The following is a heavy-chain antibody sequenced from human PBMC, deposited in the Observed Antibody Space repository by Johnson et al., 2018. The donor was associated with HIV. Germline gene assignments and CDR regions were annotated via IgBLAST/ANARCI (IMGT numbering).Heavy chain of an antibody. CDR1: GFSVSNNY. J-gene: IGHJ3*01. CDR2: IYGGGST. Sequence: VQLVESGGGLIQPGGSLRLSCAASGFSVSNNYMSWVRQAPGKGLEWVSVIYGGGSTYYADSVKGRFTISRDNSKNTMYLQMNSLRDEDTAVYHCAKERLLHDAFDFWGQGTMVTVSS. D-gene: IGHD5-18*01. CDR3: AKERLLHDAFDF. V-gene: IGHV3-66*03.